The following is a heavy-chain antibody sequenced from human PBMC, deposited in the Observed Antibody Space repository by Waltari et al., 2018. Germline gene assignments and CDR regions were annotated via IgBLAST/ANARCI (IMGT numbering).Heavy chain of an antibody. CDR2: ISSDGSTT. CDR3: VLQGDGHLFYYYGMDV. V-gene: IGHV3-74*01. D-gene: IGHD3-16*01. J-gene: IGHJ6*02. Sequence: DVQLVDSGGGLVQPGGSLRLSCAASGFTFGTCSMHWVRQAPGKGLVLVSRISSDGSTTVYADSVKGRFTISRDNAKNTLYLQMNSLRPEDTAVYYCVLQGDGHLFYYYGMDVWGQGTTVTVSS. CDR1: GFTFGTCS.